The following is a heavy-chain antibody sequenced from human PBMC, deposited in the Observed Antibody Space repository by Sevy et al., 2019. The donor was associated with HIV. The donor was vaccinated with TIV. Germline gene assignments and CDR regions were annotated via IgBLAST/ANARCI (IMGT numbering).Heavy chain of an antibody. CDR2: ISYDGSNK. Sequence: GGSLRLSCAASGFTFSSYGMHWVRQAPGKGLEWVAVISYDGSNKYYADSVKGRFTISRDNSKNTLYLQMNSLRAEDTAVYYCAKEAYYDFWNPYGMDVWGQGTTVTVSS. D-gene: IGHD3-3*01. CDR3: AKEAYYDFWNPYGMDV. CDR1: GFTFSSYG. V-gene: IGHV3-30*18. J-gene: IGHJ6*02.